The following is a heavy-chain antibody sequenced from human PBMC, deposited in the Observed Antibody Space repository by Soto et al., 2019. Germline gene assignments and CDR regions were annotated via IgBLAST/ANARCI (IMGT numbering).Heavy chain of an antibody. Sequence: SETLSLTCTVSGDSVSSGGYYWSWIRQPPGKGLEWIGYIYSSGSANYNPSLKSRVTISRDTSKNQISLKVASVTAADTAGYYCARGSSSVSVDAWGQGTTVTVSS. J-gene: IGHJ6*02. V-gene: IGHV4-61*08. CDR3: ARGSSSVSVDA. CDR1: GDSVSSGGYY. D-gene: IGHD6-19*01. CDR2: IYSSGSA.